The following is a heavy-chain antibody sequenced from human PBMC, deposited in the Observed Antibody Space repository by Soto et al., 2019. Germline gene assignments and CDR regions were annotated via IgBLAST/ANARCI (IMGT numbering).Heavy chain of an antibody. Sequence: SETLSLTCTVSGGSISSGDYYWSWIRQPPGKGLEWIGYIYYSGSTYYNPSLKSRVTISVDTSKNQFSLNLSSVTAADTAMYYCARDLSDGYRHRFAPWGQGTLVTVSS. CDR3: ARDLSDGYRHRFAP. CDR2: IYYSGST. D-gene: IGHD5-18*01. CDR1: GGSISSGDYY. V-gene: IGHV4-30-4*01. J-gene: IGHJ5*02.